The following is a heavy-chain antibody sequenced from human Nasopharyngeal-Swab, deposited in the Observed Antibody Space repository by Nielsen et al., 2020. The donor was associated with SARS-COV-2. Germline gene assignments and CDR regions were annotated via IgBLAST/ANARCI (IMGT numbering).Heavy chain of an antibody. CDR2: IYYSGST. V-gene: IGHV4-39*01. J-gene: IGHJ6*03. D-gene: IGHD5-18*01. CDR3: AAYGYGAYYYYYMDV. CDR1: GGSISSSSYY. Sequence: SETLSLTCTVSGGSISSSSYYWGWIRQPPGKGLEWIGSIYYSGSTYYNPSLKSRVTISVDTSKNQFSLKRSSATAADTAVYYCAAYGYGAYYYYYMDVWGKGTTVTVSS.